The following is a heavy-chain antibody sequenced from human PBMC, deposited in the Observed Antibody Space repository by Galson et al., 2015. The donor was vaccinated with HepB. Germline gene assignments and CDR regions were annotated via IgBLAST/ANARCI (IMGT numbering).Heavy chain of an antibody. CDR2: IYSGGCT. CDR3: ARYSSYDAFDI. V-gene: IGHV3-53*04. D-gene: IGHD6-6*01. J-gene: IGHJ3*02. Sequence: SLRLSCAASGFTVSSNYMSWVRQAPGKGLEWVSVIYSGGCTYYADSVKGRFTISRHNSKNTLYLQMNSLRAEDTAVYYCARYSSYDAFDIWGQGTMVTVSS. CDR1: GFTVSSNY.